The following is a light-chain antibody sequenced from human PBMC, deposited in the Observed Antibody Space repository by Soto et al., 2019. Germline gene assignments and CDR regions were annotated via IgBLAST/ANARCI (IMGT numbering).Light chain of an antibody. Sequence: EIVMTQSPATLSVSPGERATLSCRASQSVSSNLAWYQQKPGQAPRLLIYGASTRATGIPARFSGSGSGTDFTLTISSLQCEDFAVYYCQQYNNWPTTFGQGTKLEIK. CDR2: GAS. V-gene: IGKV3-15*01. CDR1: QSVSSN. J-gene: IGKJ2*01. CDR3: QQYNNWPTT.